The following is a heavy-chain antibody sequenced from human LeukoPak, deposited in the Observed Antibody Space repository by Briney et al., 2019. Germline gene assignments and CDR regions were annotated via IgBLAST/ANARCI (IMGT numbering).Heavy chain of an antibody. J-gene: IGHJ6*03. D-gene: IGHD2/OR15-2a*01. V-gene: IGHV4-4*07. CDR2: IYTSGST. Sequence: SETLSLTCTASGGSISSYYWSWIRQPAGKGLEWIGRIYTSGSTNYNPSLKSRVTMSVDTSKNQFSLKLSSVTAADTAVYYCARVGGTTKYPYYYYMDVWGKGTTVTVSS. CDR3: ARVGGTTKYPYYYYMDV. CDR1: GGSISSYY.